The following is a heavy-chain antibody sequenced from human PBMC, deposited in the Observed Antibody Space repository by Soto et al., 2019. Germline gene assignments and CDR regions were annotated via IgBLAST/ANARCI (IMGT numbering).Heavy chain of an antibody. CDR3: AVLVDIVATNPSRFDY. CDR1: GGTFSSYT. CDR2: IIPILGIA. V-gene: IGHV1-69*02. Sequence: ASVKVSCKASGGTFSSYTISWVRQAPGQGLEWMGRIIPILGIANYAQKFQGRVTITADKSTSTAYMELSSLRSEDTAVYYCAVLVDIVATNPSRFDYWGQGTLVTVSS. J-gene: IGHJ4*02. D-gene: IGHD5-12*01.